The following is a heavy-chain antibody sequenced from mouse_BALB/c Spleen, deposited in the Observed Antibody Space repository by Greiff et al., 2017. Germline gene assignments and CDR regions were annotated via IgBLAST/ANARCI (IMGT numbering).Heavy chain of an antibody. CDR2: ISSGSSTI. CDR1: GFTFSSFG. V-gene: IGHV5-17*02. CDR3: AREEGSPFAY. D-gene: IGHD1-1*02. Sequence: EVKLLESGGGLVQPGGSRKLSCAASGFTFSSFGMHWVRQAPEKGLEWVAYISSGSSTIYYADTVKGRFTISRDNPKNTLFLQMTSLRSEDTAMYYSAREEGSPFAYWGQGTLVTVSA. J-gene: IGHJ3*01.